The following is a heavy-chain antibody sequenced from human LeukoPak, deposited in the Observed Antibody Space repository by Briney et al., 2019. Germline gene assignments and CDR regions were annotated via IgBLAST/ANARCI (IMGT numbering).Heavy chain of an antibody. CDR3: AKDGGMATISS. D-gene: IGHD5-24*01. V-gene: IGHV3-7*01. CDR2: IKQDGTDK. CDR1: GFTFSYYW. J-gene: IGHJ5*02. Sequence: GGSLRLSCAASGFTFSYYWMSWVRQAPGKGLEWVANIKQDGTDKYYVDSVRGRFTISRDNAKNSLYLQMNSLGAEDTAVYYCAKDGGMATISSWGQGTLVTVSS.